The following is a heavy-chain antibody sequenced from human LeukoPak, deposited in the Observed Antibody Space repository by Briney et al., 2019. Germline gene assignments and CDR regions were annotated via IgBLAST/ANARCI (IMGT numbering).Heavy chain of an antibody. V-gene: IGHV1-2*02. CDR1: GYTFTGYY. J-gene: IGHJ4*02. D-gene: IGHD4-17*01. CDR2: INSDTGGT. Sequence: GASVKVSCKASGYTFTGYYMHWVRQAPGQGLEWMGWINSDTGGTIYAQNFQGRVIMTRDTSTTTAYMELSSLKSDDTAFYYCARDTITVTTPYFDYWGQGTLVTVPS. CDR3: ARDTITVTTPYFDY.